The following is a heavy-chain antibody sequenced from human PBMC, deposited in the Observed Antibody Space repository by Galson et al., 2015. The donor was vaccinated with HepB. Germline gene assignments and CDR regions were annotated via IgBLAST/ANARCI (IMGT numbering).Heavy chain of an antibody. CDR1: GFTFSSYA. D-gene: IGHD3-22*01. Sequence: SLRLSCAASGFTFSSYAMHWVRQAPGKGLEWVAVISYDGSNKYYADSVKDRFTISRDNSKNTLYLQMNSLRAEDTAVYYCASLITMIVVVIRGDAFDIWGQGTMVTVSS. CDR3: ASLITMIVVVIRGDAFDI. CDR2: ISYDGSNK. J-gene: IGHJ3*02. V-gene: IGHV3-30-3*01.